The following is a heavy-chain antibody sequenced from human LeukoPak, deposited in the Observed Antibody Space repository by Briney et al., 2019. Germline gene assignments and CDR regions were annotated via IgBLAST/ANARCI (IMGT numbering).Heavy chain of an antibody. Sequence: PGGSLRLSCAASGFTFDDYAMHWVRQAPGKGLEWVSGISWNSGSIGYADSVKGRFTISRDNAKNSLYLQMNSLRAEDTALYYCAKEAVAGFGFDYWGQGTLVTVSS. CDR1: GFTFDDYA. J-gene: IGHJ4*02. D-gene: IGHD6-19*01. CDR3: AKEAVAGFGFDY. V-gene: IGHV3-9*01. CDR2: ISWNSGSI.